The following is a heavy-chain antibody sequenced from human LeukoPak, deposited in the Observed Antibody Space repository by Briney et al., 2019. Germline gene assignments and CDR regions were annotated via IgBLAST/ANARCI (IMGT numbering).Heavy chain of an antibody. J-gene: IGHJ5*02. CDR2: INPNSGGT. CDR3: ARGPRGYGKQVNWFDP. D-gene: IGHD6-25*01. Sequence: GASVKVSCKASGYTFTGYYMHWVRQAPGQGLEWMGWINPNSGGTNYTQKFQGRVTMTRDTSISTAYMELSRLRSDDTAVYYCARGPRGYGKQVNWFDPWGQGTLVTVSS. V-gene: IGHV1-2*02. CDR1: GYTFTGYY.